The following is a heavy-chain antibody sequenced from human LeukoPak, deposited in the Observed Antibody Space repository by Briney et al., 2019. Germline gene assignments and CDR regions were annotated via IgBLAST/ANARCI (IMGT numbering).Heavy chain of an antibody. CDR1: GGSISSGGYY. CDR3: ARDPSLGAFDP. CDR2: IYHSGST. D-gene: IGHD3-16*01. V-gene: IGHV4-30-2*01. J-gene: IGHJ5*02. Sequence: PSETLSLTCTVSGGSISSGGYYWSWIRQPPGKGLEWIGYIYHSGSTYYNPSLKSRVTISVDRSKNQFSLKLSSVTAADTAVYYCARDPSLGAFDPWGQGTLVTVSS.